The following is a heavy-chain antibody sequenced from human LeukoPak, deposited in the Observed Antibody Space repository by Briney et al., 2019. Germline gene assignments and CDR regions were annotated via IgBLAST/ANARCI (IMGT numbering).Heavy chain of an antibody. V-gene: IGHV4-39*07. CDR2: IYYSGST. J-gene: IGHJ6*03. Sequence: PSETLSLTCTVSGGSISSSSYYWGWIRQPPGKGLEWIGSIYYSGSTYYNPSLKSRVTISVDTSKNQFSLKLSSVTAADTAVYYCAHSSSWPYYYYYYYMDVWGKGTTVTVSS. CDR3: AHSSSWPYYYYYYYMDV. CDR1: GGSISSSSYY. D-gene: IGHD6-13*01.